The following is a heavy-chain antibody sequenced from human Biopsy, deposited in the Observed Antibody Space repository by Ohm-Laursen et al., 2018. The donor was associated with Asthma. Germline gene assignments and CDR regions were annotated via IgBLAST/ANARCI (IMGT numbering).Heavy chain of an antibody. V-gene: IGHV3-30*03. CDR2: ISYDGSNK. J-gene: IGHJ4*02. CDR1: GFTFSGFG. Sequence: SLRLSCAASGFTFSGFGMRWVRYAPGKGLEWVACISYDGSNKYYADSVKGRSTISRDKSKNTLYLQMNSLRADDTAVYSCSREEPASVWYQGSIVRWGQGTPVTVSS. D-gene: IGHD6-19*01. CDR3: SREEPASVWYQGSIVR.